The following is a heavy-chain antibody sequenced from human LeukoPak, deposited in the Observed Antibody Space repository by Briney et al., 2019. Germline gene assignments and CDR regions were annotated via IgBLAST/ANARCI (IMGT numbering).Heavy chain of an antibody. Sequence: SETLSLTCTVSGDSITNYNWNWIRQPPGRGLEWIGHIYNSGSTDYNPSLKSRVTISLDTSKNQFSLKLRSVTAADTAVYYCARGTGYSSGWPYFYYWGQGTLVSVSS. CDR3: ARGTGYSSGWPYFYY. J-gene: IGHJ4*02. D-gene: IGHD6-19*01. V-gene: IGHV4-59*01. CDR2: IYNSGST. CDR1: GDSITNYN.